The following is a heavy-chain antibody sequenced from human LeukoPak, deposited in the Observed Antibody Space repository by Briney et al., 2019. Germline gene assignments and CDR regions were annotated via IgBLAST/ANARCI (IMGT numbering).Heavy chain of an antibody. CDR1: GGSISSYY. CDR2: IYYSGST. Sequence: SETLSLTCTVSGGSISSYYWSWIRQPPGKGLEWIGYIYYSGSTNYNPSLKSRVTISVDTSKNQFSLKLSSVTAADTAVYYCARSARSIAALSSYYYYYMDVWGKGTTVTVSS. V-gene: IGHV4-59*01. CDR3: ARSARSIAALSSYYYYYMDV. D-gene: IGHD6-6*01. J-gene: IGHJ6*03.